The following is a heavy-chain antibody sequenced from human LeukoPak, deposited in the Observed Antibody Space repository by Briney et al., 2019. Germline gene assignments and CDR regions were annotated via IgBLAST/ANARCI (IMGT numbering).Heavy chain of an antibody. J-gene: IGHJ4*02. CDR3: AGQDIVVVPAALRNFDY. D-gene: IGHD2-2*01. CDR2: INHSGST. CDR1: GGSFSGYY. Sequence: PSETLSLTCAVYGGSFSGYYWSWIRQPPGKGLEWIGEINHSGSTNYNPSLKSRVTISVDTSKNQFSLKLSSVTAADTAVYYCAGQDIVVVPAALRNFDYWGQGTLVTVSS. V-gene: IGHV4-34*01.